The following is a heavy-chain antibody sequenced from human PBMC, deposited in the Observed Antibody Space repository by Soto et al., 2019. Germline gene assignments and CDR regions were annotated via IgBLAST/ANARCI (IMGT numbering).Heavy chain of an antibody. Sequence: QLQLQESGPGLVKPSETLSLTCTVSGGSISSNSYYWAWIRQPPGKGLEWIGNIYYSGTTCYNPSLKSRVTISVDTSKNQFSLKLSSVTAADTAVYYCARHKGGYYSGVDVWGQGTTVTVSS. V-gene: IGHV4-39*01. D-gene: IGHD3-16*01. J-gene: IGHJ6*02. CDR1: GGSISSNSYY. CDR2: IYYSGTT. CDR3: ARHKGGYYSGVDV.